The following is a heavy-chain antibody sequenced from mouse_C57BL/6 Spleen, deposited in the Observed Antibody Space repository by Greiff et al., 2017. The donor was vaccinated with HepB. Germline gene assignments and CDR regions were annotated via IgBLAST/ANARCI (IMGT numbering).Heavy chain of an antibody. CDR2: ISDGGSYT. V-gene: IGHV5-4*03. CDR3: SRWDYDGDYYAMDY. D-gene: IGHD2-4*01. CDR1: GFTFSSYA. Sequence: EVKLMESGGGLVKPGGSLKLSCAASGFTFSSYAMSWVRQTPEKRLEWVATISDGGSYTYYPDNVKGRFTISRDNAKNHLYLQMSHLKSEDTAMYYCSRWDYDGDYYAMDYWGQGTSVTVSS. J-gene: IGHJ4*01.